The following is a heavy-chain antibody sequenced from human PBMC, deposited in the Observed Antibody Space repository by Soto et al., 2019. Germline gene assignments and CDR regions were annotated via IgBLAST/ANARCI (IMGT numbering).Heavy chain of an antibody. CDR2: INAGNGNT. CDR1: GYTFTSYA. V-gene: IGHV1-3*01. D-gene: IGHD2-2*01. J-gene: IGHJ6*02. CDR3: ARESRVVPAAIAVSGYYYYGMDV. Sequence: ASVKVSCKASGYTFTSYAMHWVRQAPGQRLEWMGWINAGNGNTKYSQKFQGRVTITRDTSASTAYMELSSLRSEDTAVYYCARESRVVPAAIAVSGYYYYGMDVWGQGTTVTVSS.